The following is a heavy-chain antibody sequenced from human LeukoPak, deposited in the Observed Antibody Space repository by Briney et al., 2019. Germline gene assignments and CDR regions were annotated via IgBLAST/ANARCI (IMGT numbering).Heavy chain of an antibody. CDR3: ARRGKSSGCPDY. CDR1: GYTFTGYY. D-gene: IGHD3-22*01. J-gene: IGHJ4*02. CDR2: INPNSGGT. Sequence: ASVKVSCKASGYTFTGYYMHWVRQAPGQGLEWMGRINPNSGGTNYAQKFQGRVTMTRDTSISTAYMELSRLRSDDTAVYYCARRGKSSGCPDYWGQGTLVTVSS. V-gene: IGHV1-2*06.